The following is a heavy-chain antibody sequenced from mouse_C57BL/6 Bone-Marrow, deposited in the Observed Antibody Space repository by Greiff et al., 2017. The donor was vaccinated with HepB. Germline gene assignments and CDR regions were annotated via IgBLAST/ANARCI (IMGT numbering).Heavy chain of an antibody. D-gene: IGHD1-1*01. CDR2: IDPSDSYT. V-gene: IGHV1-50*01. Sequence: QVQLQQPGAELVKPGASVKLSCKASGYTFTSYWMQWVKQRPGQGLEWIGEIDPSDSYTNYNQKFKGKATLTVDTSSSTAYMQLSSLTSEDSAVYYCARPLITTVVATDDYWGQGTTLTVSS. J-gene: IGHJ2*01. CDR1: GYTFTSYW. CDR3: ARPLITTVVATDDY.